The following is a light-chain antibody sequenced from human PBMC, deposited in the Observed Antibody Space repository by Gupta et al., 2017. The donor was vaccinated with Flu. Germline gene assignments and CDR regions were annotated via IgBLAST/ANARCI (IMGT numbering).Light chain of an antibody. V-gene: IGKV1-12*01. CDR3: QQSSSFPRT. J-gene: IGKJ1*01. Sequence: PSSVSASVGDRVTIACRASQDVGNWLAWYQQKPGEVPKLLIYGASSLQRGVPSRFSGSGSGTDFTLTIRSLQSENFATYYCQQSSSFPRTFGQGTRVEI. CDR2: GAS. CDR1: QDVGNW.